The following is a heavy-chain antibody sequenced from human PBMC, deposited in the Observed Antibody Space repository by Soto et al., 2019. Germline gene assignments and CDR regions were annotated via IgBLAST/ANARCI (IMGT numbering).Heavy chain of an antibody. D-gene: IGHD6-13*01. CDR2: INYRGSI. Sequence: SETLSLTCSVSGDTVRSDYWNWIRQPPGKGLEWIGYINYRGSINYNPSLKSRVTISVDTSKNQLSLKLSSVTAADTAVYYCAREGIAMIFDYWGQGTLVTVSS. V-gene: IGHV4-59*02. CDR3: AREGIAMIFDY. J-gene: IGHJ4*02. CDR1: GDTVRSDY.